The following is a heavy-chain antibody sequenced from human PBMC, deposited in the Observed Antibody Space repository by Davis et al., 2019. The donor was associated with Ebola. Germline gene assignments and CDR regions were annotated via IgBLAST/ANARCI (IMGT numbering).Heavy chain of an antibody. CDR2: IYYSGST. V-gene: IGHV4-59*12. CDR1: GGSISSYY. D-gene: IGHD2-15*01. CDR3: ARVVFVAGATPSWYFDL. Sequence: MPSETLSLTCTVSGGSISSYYWSWTRQPPGKGLEWIGYIYYSGSTNYNPSLKSRVTISVDTSKNQFSLKLSSVTAADTAVYYCARVVFVAGATPSWYFDLWGRGTLVTVSP. J-gene: IGHJ2*01.